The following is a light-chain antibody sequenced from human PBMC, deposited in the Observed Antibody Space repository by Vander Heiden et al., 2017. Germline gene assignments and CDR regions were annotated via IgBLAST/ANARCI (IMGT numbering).Light chain of an antibody. Sequence: EIVLTQSPGTLSLSPGQRATLSCRASQSVSSSYLAWYQRKPGQAPRLLIYGASSRATGIPDRFSGSGSETDFTLTISSLEPEDFAVYYCQQYGSSRTFGQGTKVEIK. J-gene: IGKJ1*01. CDR3: QQYGSSRT. CDR2: GAS. V-gene: IGKV3-20*01. CDR1: QSVSSSY.